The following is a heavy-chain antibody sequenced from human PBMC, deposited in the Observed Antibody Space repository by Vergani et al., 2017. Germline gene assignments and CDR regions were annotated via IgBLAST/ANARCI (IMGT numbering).Heavy chain of an antibody. J-gene: IGHJ3*02. D-gene: IGHD2-15*01. CDR2: IYHSGST. V-gene: IGHV4-30-4*08. CDR1: GGSISSGDYY. Sequence: QVQLQESGPGLVKPSQTLSLTCTVSGGSISSGDYYWSWIRQPPGKGLEWIGSIYHSGSTYYNPSLKSRVTISVDTSKNQFSLKLSSVTAADTAVYYCARPYSTYCSGGSCYSDAFDIWGQGTMVTVSS. CDR3: ARPYSTYCSGGSCYSDAFDI.